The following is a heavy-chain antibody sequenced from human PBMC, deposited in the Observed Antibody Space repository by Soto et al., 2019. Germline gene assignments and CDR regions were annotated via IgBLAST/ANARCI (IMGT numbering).Heavy chain of an antibody. Sequence: SETLSLTCTVSGGSISSGDYYWSWIRQPPGKGLEWIGYIYYSGSTYYNPSLKSRVTISVDTSKNQFSLKLSSVTAADTAVYYCARAGSGSTSCSTCSSGNWFAPWGQGTLVTVSS. CDR2: IYYSGST. CDR1: GGSISSGDYY. J-gene: IGHJ5*02. D-gene: IGHD2-2*02. CDR3: ARAGSGSTSCSTCSSGNWFAP. V-gene: IGHV4-30-4*01.